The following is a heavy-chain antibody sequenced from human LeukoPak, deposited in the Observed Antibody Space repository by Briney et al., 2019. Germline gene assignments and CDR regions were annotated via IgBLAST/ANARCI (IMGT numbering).Heavy chain of an antibody. Sequence: SGTLSLTCAVSGDSISSSSYYWGWIRQSPGTGLEWIGHIYHSGRTYYNPSLKSRAAISIDTSKNQFSLRLRSMTAADTAVFYCARRRYYDSTGYFEWGRGTLVTVSS. CDR1: GDSISSSSYY. D-gene: IGHD3-22*01. J-gene: IGHJ1*01. V-gene: IGHV4-39*01. CDR2: IYHSGRT. CDR3: ARRRYYDSTGYFE.